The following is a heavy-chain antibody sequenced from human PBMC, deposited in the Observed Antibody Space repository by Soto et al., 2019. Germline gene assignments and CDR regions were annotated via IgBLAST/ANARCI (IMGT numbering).Heavy chain of an antibody. D-gene: IGHD3-3*01. J-gene: IGHJ6*02. V-gene: IGHV1-2*02. CDR1: GYTFTVYY. CDR2: INPNSGGT. Sequence: GASVKVSCKASGYTFTVYYMHCVLQAPLQGLDGMGWINPNSGGTNYAQKFQGRVTMTRDTSISTAYMELSRLRSDDTAVYYCARASYYDFWSGYYPRAGYYYYGMDVRGQGTTVTVSS. CDR3: ARASYYDFWSGYYPRAGYYYYGMDV.